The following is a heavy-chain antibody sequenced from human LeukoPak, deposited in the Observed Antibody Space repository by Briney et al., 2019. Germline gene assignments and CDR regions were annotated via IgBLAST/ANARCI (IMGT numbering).Heavy chain of an antibody. CDR3: ARDSTLSNY. J-gene: IGHJ4*02. CDR1: GFTFRRYE. V-gene: IGHV3-48*03. CDR2: ILNSGTTT. Sequence: PGGSLRLSCAASGFTFRRYEMNWVRQAPGKGLEWVSYILNSGTTTYYADSVKGRFTISRDNAKNSLYLQMNSLRAEDTAVYYCARDSTLSNYWGQGTLVTVSS. D-gene: IGHD3-16*01.